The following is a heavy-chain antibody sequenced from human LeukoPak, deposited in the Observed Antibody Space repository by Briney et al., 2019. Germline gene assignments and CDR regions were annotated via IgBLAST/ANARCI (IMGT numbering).Heavy chain of an antibody. Sequence: SQTLSLTCAISGDSVSSNSAGWNWLRPSPSRGLEWLGRTYYRSKWYHDYAVSVRSRITISPDTSKNQFSLQLNSVTPEDTAIYYCARVTSSSWTEYFDYWGQGTLVTVSS. CDR1: GDSVSSNSAG. CDR2: TYYRSKWYH. D-gene: IGHD6-13*01. CDR3: ARVTSSSWTEYFDY. J-gene: IGHJ4*02. V-gene: IGHV6-1*01.